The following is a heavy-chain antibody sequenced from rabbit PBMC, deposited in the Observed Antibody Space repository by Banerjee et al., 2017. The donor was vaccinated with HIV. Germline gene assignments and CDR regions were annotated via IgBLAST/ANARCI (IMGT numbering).Heavy chain of an antibody. J-gene: IGHJ6*01. D-gene: IGHD8-1*01. CDR1: GFSFSSSDY. V-gene: IGHV1S40*01. CDR2: ITGSSSDFT. Sequence: QSLEESGGDLVKPGASLTLTCTASGFSFSSSDYMCWVRQAPGKGLEWISCITGSSSDFTYSATWAKGRFTISKTSSTTVTLQMTSLTVADTATYFCARDTGSSFSSYGMDLRGPGTLVTV. CDR3: ARDTGSSFSSYGMDL.